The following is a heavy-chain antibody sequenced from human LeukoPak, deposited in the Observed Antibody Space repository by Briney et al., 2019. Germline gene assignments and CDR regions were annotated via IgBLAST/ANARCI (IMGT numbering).Heavy chain of an antibody. D-gene: IGHD6-19*01. CDR2: IYSGGST. J-gene: IGHJ4*02. CDR3: ARDSSSGWYHGY. V-gene: IGHV3-66*01. CDR1: GFTVRSDY. Sequence: GGSLRLSCAASGFTVRSDYISWVRQAPGKGLEWVSVIYSGGSTYYADSVKDRFTISRDNSKNTLYLQMNSLRAEDTAVYYCARDSSSGWYHGYWGQGTLVTVSS.